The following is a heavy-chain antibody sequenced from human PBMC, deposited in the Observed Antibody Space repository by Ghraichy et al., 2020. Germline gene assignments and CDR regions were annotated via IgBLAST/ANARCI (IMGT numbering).Heavy chain of an antibody. Sequence: SVKVSCKASGGTFSSYAISWVRQAPRQGLEWMGGIIPIFGTANYAQKFQGRVTITADESTSTAYMELSSLRSEDTAVYYCATNGNIAARPFTNYYYYYMDVWGKGTTVTVSS. D-gene: IGHD6-6*01. CDR3: ATNGNIAARPFTNYYYYYMDV. CDR1: GGTFSSYA. J-gene: IGHJ6*03. V-gene: IGHV1-69*13. CDR2: IIPIFGTA.